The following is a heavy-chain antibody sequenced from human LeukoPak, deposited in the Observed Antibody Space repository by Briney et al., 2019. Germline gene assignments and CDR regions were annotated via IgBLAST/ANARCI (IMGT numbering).Heavy chain of an antibody. V-gene: IGHV4-59*01. CDR2: IYYSGST. Sequence: MTSETLSLTCTVSGGSISSYYWSWIRQPPGKGLEWIGYIYYSGSTNYNPSLKSRVTISVDTSKNQFSLKLSSVTAADTAVYYCARVLMAPTYYYDSSGYYPRGYFDLWGRGTLVTVSS. CDR1: GGSISSYY. J-gene: IGHJ2*01. D-gene: IGHD3-22*01. CDR3: ARVLMAPTYYYDSSGYYPRGYFDL.